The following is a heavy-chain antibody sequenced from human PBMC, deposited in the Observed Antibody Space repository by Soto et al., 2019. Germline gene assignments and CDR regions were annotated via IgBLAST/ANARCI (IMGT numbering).Heavy chain of an antibody. V-gene: IGHV4-4*02. D-gene: IGHD4-17*01. Sequence: QVQLQESGPGLVKPSGTLSLTCAVSGGSISSSNWWSWVRQPPGKGLEWIGEIYHSGSTNYNPSPKSRVTISVDKSKNQFSLKLSSVTAADTAVYYCARASYCDYLRRYYYYGMDVWGKGTTVTVSS. J-gene: IGHJ6*04. CDR1: GGSISSSNW. CDR3: ARASYCDYLRRYYYYGMDV. CDR2: IYHSGST.